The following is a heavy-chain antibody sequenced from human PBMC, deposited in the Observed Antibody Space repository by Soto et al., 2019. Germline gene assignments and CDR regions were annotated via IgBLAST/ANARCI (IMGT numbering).Heavy chain of an antibody. Sequence: SQTLSLTCVISGDIVSSNSAAWNWIRQSPSRGLEWLGRTYCRSEWRNDFAVSMRGRISVNPDTSKNQFSLQLSSVTPEDTAVYYCVRAGTYASSAIDYWGQGTLVTVSS. CDR2: TYCRSEWRN. CDR3: VRAGTYASSAIDY. D-gene: IGHD3-16*01. J-gene: IGHJ4*02. V-gene: IGHV6-1*01. CDR1: GDIVSSNSAA.